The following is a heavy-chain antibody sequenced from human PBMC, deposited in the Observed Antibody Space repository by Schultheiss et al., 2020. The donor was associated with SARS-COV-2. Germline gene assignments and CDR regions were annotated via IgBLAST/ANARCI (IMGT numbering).Heavy chain of an antibody. CDR3: AKGGQLLFWYNWFDP. D-gene: IGHD2-2*01. Sequence: GGSLRLSCAASGFTVSSNYMSWVRQAPGKGLEWVSYISSSSSTIYYADSVKGRFTISRDNAKNSLYLQMNSLRAEDTAVYYCAKGGQLLFWYNWFDPWGQGTLVTVSS. CDR2: ISSSSSTI. V-gene: IGHV3-48*01. J-gene: IGHJ5*02. CDR1: GFTVSSNY.